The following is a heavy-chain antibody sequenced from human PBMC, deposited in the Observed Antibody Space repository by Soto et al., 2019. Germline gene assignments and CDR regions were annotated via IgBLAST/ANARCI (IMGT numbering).Heavy chain of an antibody. CDR3: ARDRYDSIQDFDY. CDR2: INPSGGST. CDR1: GYTFTSYY. J-gene: IGHJ4*02. D-gene: IGHD3-22*01. Sequence: ASVKVSCKASGYTFTSYYMHWVRQAPVQGLEWMGIINPSGGSTSYAQKFQGRVTMTRDTSTSTVYMELSSLRPEDTAVYYCARDRYDSIQDFDYWGQGTLVTVS. V-gene: IGHV1-46*01.